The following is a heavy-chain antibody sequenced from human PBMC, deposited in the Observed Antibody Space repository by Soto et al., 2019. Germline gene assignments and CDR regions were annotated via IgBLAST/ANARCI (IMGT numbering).Heavy chain of an antibody. J-gene: IGHJ5*02. Sequence: ASVNVTCKASGYTFTGYYMHWVRQAPGQGLEWMGWINPNSGGTNYAQKFQGRVTMTRDTSISTAYMELSRLRSDDTAVYYCARNEYYDIIGYYQIRWFHPWGQGTLVTVSS. V-gene: IGHV1-2*02. D-gene: IGHD3-22*01. CDR2: INPNSGGT. CDR3: ARNEYYDIIGYYQIRWFHP. CDR1: GYTFTGYY.